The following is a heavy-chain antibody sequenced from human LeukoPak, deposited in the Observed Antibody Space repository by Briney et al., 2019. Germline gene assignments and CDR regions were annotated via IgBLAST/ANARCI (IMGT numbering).Heavy chain of an antibody. CDR2: ISYNGGRK. D-gene: IGHD3-10*01. J-gene: IGHJ4*02. Sequence: GGSLRLSCVASGFSFSGYAIHWVRQAPGKGLEWVALISYNGGRKDYADSVKGRFTISRDNSKNTVFLQMNSLRDEDTAVYYCAKDRGLESYGLESWGQGTLVIVSS. CDR3: AKDRGLESYGLES. CDR1: GFSFSGYA. V-gene: IGHV3-30*04.